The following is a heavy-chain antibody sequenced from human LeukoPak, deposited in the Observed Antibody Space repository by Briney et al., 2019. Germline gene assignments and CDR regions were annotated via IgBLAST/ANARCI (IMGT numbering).Heavy chain of an antibody. J-gene: IGHJ6*03. D-gene: IGHD3-9*01. CDR3: ARDLGYYDILTGLNYYYMDV. CDR1: GYTFTSYG. V-gene: IGHV1-2*02. CDR2: INPNSGGT. Sequence: ASVKVSCKASGYTFTSYGISWVRQAPGQGLEWMGWINPNSGGTNYAQKFQGRVTMTRDTSISTAYMELSRLRSDDTAVYYCARDLGYYDILTGLNYYYMDVWGKGTTVTISS.